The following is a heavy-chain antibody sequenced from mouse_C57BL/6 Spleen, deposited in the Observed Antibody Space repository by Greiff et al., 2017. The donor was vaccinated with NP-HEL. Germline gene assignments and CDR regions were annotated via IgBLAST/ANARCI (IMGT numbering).Heavy chain of an antibody. Sequence: EVQLVESEGGLVQPGSSMKLSCTASGFTFSDYYMAWVRQVPEKGLEWVANINYDGSSTYYLDSLKSRFIISRENAKNILYLQMSSLKSEETATYYCARRSYGSSGGYCDVWGTGATVTVSS. V-gene: IGHV5-16*01. J-gene: IGHJ1*03. CDR2: INYDGSST. CDR1: GFTFSDYY. D-gene: IGHD1-1*01. CDR3: ARRSYGSSGGYCDV.